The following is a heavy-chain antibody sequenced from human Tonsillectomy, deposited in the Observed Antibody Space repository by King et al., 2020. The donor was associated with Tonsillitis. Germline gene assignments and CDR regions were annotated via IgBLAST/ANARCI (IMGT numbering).Heavy chain of an antibody. J-gene: IGHJ1*01. V-gene: IGHV3-48*03. CDR2: ISSSGSTI. D-gene: IGHD2-21*02. Sequence: VQLVESGGGLVQPGGSLRLSCATSGFTFSSYEMNWVRQAPGKGLEWVSYISSSGSTIYYADSVKGRFTISRDNAKNSLYLQMNSLRAEDTAVYYCAGGNGAYCGGDCWRYFQHWGQGTLVTVSS. CDR3: AGGNGAYCGGDCWRYFQH. CDR1: GFTFSSYE.